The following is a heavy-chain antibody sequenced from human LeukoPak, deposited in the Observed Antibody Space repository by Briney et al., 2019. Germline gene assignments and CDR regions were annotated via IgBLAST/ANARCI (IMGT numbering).Heavy chain of an antibody. CDR1: GGSISSYY. Sequence: SETLTLTCTVSGGSISSYYWSWIRQPAGKGLEWIGYIYYSGSTNYNPSLKSRVTISVDTSKNQFSLKLSSVTAADTAVYYCAMSDYGGDIDYWGQGTLVTVSS. J-gene: IGHJ4*02. CDR2: IYYSGST. D-gene: IGHD4-23*01. CDR3: AMSDYGGDIDY. V-gene: IGHV4-59*08.